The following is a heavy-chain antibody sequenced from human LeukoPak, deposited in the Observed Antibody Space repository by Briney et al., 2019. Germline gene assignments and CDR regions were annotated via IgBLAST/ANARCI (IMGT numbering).Heavy chain of an antibody. CDR3: ARLASGGSWFDP. J-gene: IGHJ5*02. CDR1: AFNFTAYW. CDR2: INSDGTTT. V-gene: IGHV3-74*01. D-gene: IGHD3-16*01. Sequence: GGSLRLSCASSAFNFTAYWMHWVRQDPRQGLLWVARINSDGTTTNYADSVKGRFTISRDNAKNSLYLQMNSLRAEDTAVYYCARLASGGSWFDPWGQGTLVTVSS.